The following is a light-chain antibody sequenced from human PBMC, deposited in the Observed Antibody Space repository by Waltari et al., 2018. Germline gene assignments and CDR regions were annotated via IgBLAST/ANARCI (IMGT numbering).Light chain of an antibody. CDR3: MQALQTPPAT. CDR1: KTLLINNGKDY. V-gene: IGKV2-28*01. J-gene: IGKJ2*01. CDR2: MGS. Sequence: IVMTQSPLSPSVTPGEPASISRRSRKTLLINNGKDYFGWYLQKPGQSPQLLIYMGSKRASGVPDRCSGSGSGTDFTLKISSVEAQDVGVYDCMQALQTPPATFGQGTKLEIK.